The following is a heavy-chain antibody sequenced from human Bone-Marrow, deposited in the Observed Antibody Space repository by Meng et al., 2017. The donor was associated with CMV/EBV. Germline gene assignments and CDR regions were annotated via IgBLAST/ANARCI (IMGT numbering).Heavy chain of an antibody. CDR1: GYTFTGQY. CDR2: INPNSGGT. CDR3: ARAGLGIVIEPRTMPGETYYFSSLDV. V-gene: IGHV1-2*02. D-gene: IGHD2/OR15-2a*01. J-gene: IGHJ6*02. Sequence: ASVKVSCKTCGYTFTGQYMHWVRQAPGQGLEWMGWINPNSGGTKYAQNFQGRVTMTRDTSFSTAYMELSSLRFDDTAVYYCARAGLGIVIEPRTMPGETYYFSSLDVWGQGTTVTVSS.